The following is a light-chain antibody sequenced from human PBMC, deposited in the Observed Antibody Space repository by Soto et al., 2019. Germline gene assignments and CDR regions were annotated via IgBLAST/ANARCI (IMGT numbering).Light chain of an antibody. J-gene: IGKJ2*01. V-gene: IGKV3-20*01. CDR1: QSVSNNY. Sequence: EIVLTQSPGTLSLSPGDRATLSCRASQSVSNNYLAWYQQRPGQAPRLLIYGASNRATGVPDRFSGTGSGTDFTLTISRLELEDFALHTCQQYGDSPIYTFGQGTKLEIK. CDR3: QQYGDSPIYT. CDR2: GAS.